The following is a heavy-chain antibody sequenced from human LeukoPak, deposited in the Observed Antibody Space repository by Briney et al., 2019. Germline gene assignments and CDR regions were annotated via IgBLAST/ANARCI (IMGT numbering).Heavy chain of an antibody. CDR3: ARGRGYDILTGYYATFDY. CDR1: GFTFGSYD. D-gene: IGHD3-9*01. J-gene: IGHJ4*02. Sequence: GGSLRLSCAASGFTFGSYDMHWVRQATGKGLEWVSAIGTAGDTYYPGSVKGRFTISRENAKNSLYLQMNSLRAGDTAVYYCARGRGYDILTGYYATFDYWGQGTLVTVSS. V-gene: IGHV3-13*01. CDR2: IGTAGDT.